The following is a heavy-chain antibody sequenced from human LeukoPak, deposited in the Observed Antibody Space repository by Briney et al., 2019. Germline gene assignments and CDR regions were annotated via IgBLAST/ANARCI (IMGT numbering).Heavy chain of an antibody. D-gene: IGHD1-26*01. J-gene: IGHJ4*02. CDR3: ARSFLSGSPNFHS. Sequence: SETLSLTCTVSGGSTSGYYWGWIRQPPGKGLESIGYIYYSASTNYHPSLKSRVAISVDRSKNQISLKLSSVTAADTAVYYCARSFLSGSPNFHSWGQGTLVTVSS. CDR2: IYYSAST. CDR1: GGSTSGYY. V-gene: IGHV4-59*01.